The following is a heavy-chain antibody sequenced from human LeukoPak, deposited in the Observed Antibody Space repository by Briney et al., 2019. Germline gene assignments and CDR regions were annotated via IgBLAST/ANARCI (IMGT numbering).Heavy chain of an antibody. Sequence: GGSLRLSCVASGITLSSHPMSWVRQAPGKGLEWVSTISGSGGSTYYADSVKGRLTISRDNSKNTLYLQMNSLRAEDTAVYYCAKIGSLGPYYFDYWGQGTLVTVSS. CDR3: AKIGSLGPYYFDY. D-gene: IGHD1-26*01. CDR1: GITLSSHP. J-gene: IGHJ4*02. V-gene: IGHV3-23*01. CDR2: ISGSGGST.